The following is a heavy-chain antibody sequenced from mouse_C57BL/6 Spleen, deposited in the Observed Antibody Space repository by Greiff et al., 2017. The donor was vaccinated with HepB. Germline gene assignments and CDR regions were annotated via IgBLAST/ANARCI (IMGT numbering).Heavy chain of an antibody. Sequence: QVQLQQSGAELVRPGASVTLSCKASGYTFTDYEMHWVKQTPVHGLEWIGAIDPETGGTAYNQKFKGKAILTADKSSSTAYMELRSLTSEDSAVYYCTRWDTTVVATDWFAYWGQGTLVTVSA. J-gene: IGHJ3*01. D-gene: IGHD1-1*01. CDR3: TRWDTTVVATDWFAY. CDR2: IDPETGGT. CDR1: GYTFTDYE. V-gene: IGHV1-15*01.